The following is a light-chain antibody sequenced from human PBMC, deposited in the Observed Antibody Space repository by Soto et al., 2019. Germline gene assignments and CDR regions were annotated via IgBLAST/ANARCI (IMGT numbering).Light chain of an antibody. Sequence: EIVLTQSPGTLSLSPGERATLSCRASQSVSSSYLAWYQQKPGQAPRLLIYDTSSRATGITDRFSGSGSVTDFTLAISRLEPEDFAVYYCQQCGSSPSFGQGTKVELK. CDR2: DTS. CDR1: QSVSSSY. J-gene: IGKJ1*01. CDR3: QQCGSSPS. V-gene: IGKV3-20*01.